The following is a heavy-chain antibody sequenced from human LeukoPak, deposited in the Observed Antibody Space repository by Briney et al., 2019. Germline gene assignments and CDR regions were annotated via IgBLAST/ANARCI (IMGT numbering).Heavy chain of an antibody. Sequence: PGGSLRLSCAASGITFSNYEMNWVRQAPGKGLEWVSYINPGGSNGFYAGSVRGRFTISRDDAKKSAYLQMNSLRAEDTAVYYCASSLSSGWGPVDDYWGQGIMVTVSS. CDR2: INPGGSNG. CDR1: GITFSNYE. J-gene: IGHJ4*02. D-gene: IGHD6-19*01. V-gene: IGHV3-48*03. CDR3: ASSLSSGWGPVDDY.